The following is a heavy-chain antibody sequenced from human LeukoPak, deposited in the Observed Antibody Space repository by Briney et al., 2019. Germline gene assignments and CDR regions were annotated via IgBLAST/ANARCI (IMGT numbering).Heavy chain of an antibody. Sequence: SETLSLTCTVSGGSISSGGYYWSWIRQHPGKGLEWIGYIYYSGSTYYNPSLKSRVTISVDASKNQFSLKLSSVTAADTAVYYCARYCSGGSCAPHDAFDIWGQGTMVTVSS. CDR2: IYYSGST. CDR1: GGSISSGGYY. CDR3: ARYCSGGSCAPHDAFDI. V-gene: IGHV4-31*03. J-gene: IGHJ3*02. D-gene: IGHD2-15*01.